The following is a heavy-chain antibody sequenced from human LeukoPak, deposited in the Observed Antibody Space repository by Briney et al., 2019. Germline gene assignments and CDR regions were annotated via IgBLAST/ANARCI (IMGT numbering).Heavy chain of an antibody. V-gene: IGHV4-4*07. Sequence: SSETLSLTCTVSGGSISSYYWSWIRQPAGKGLEWIGRIYSSGSTNYNPSLKSRVTMSVDTSKNQFSLRLNSVTAADTAVYYCARGVAGIAARGQFDPWGQGILVTVSS. CDR3: ARGVAGIAARGQFDP. J-gene: IGHJ5*02. CDR1: GGSISSYY. D-gene: IGHD6-19*01. CDR2: IYSSGST.